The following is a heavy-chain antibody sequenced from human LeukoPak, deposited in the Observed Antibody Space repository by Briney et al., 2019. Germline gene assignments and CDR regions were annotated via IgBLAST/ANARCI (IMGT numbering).Heavy chain of an antibody. CDR3: AREAAPYYYDSSGYYLRGAFDI. D-gene: IGHD3-22*01. Sequence: GASVKVSCKASGGTFGSYAISWVRQAPGQGLEWMGGIIPIFGTANYAQKFQGRVTITADESTSTAYMELSSLRSEDTAVYYCAREAAPYYYDSSGYYLRGAFDIWGQGTMVTVSS. J-gene: IGHJ3*02. V-gene: IGHV1-69*01. CDR1: GGTFGSYA. CDR2: IIPIFGTA.